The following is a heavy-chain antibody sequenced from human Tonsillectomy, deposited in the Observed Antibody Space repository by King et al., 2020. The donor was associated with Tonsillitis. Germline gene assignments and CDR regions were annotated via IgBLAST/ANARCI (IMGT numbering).Heavy chain of an antibody. CDR2: ISSSSSYI. CDR1: GFTFSSYS. D-gene: IGHD5-18*01. J-gene: IGHJ4*02. V-gene: IGHV3-21*01. Sequence: VQLVESGGGLVKPGGSLRLSCAASGFTFSSYSMNWVRQAPGKGLEWVSSISSSSSYIYYADSVKGRFTISRDNAKNSLYLQMNSLRAEDTAVYYCARDSRYSYGSTSSVFDYWGQGTLVTVSS. CDR3: ARDSRYSYGSTSSVFDY.